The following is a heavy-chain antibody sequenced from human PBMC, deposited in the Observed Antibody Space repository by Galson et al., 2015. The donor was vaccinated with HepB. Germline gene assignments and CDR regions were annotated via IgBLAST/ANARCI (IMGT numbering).Heavy chain of an antibody. CDR2: IYYSGST. Sequence: LSLTCAVSGGSISSSNWWSWVRQHPGKGLEWIGYIYYSGSTYYNPSLKSRVTISVDTSKNQFSLKLSSVTAADTAVYYCARASIAAALWWFDPWGQGTLVTVSS. D-gene: IGHD6-13*01. CDR3: ARASIAAALWWFDP. J-gene: IGHJ5*02. CDR1: GGSISSSNW. V-gene: IGHV4-31*11.